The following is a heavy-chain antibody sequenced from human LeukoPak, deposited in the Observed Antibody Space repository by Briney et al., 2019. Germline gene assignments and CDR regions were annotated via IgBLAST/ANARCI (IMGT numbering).Heavy chain of an antibody. CDR3: ARGGRAIAAAGTSTWDDWFDP. Sequence: SETLSLTCAVSGGSISSSNWWSWVRQPPGKGLEWIGEIYHSGSTNYNPSLKSRVTISVDTSKNQFSLKLSSVTAADTAVYYCARGGRAIAAAGTSTWDDWFDPWGQGTLVTVSS. CDR2: IYHSGST. V-gene: IGHV4-4*02. CDR1: GGSISSSNW. J-gene: IGHJ5*02. D-gene: IGHD6-13*01.